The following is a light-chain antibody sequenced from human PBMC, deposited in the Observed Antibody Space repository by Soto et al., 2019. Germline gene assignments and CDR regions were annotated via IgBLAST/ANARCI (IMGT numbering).Light chain of an antibody. V-gene: IGKV1-5*03. CDR2: KAS. CDR1: QSISSW. CDR3: QQYNSFIT. Sequence: DIQLTQSPSTLSAFVGDRVALTWRASQSISSWLAWYQQKPGKAPKLLIYKASSLESGVPSRFSGSGSGTEFTLTISSLQPDDFATYYCQQYNSFITFGQGTRLEI. J-gene: IGKJ5*01.